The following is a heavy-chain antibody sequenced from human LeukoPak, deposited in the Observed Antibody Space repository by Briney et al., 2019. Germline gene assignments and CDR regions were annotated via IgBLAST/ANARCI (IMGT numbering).Heavy chain of an antibody. CDR1: GGSISGSSYY. D-gene: IGHD3-22*01. CDR3: ARQHYDNSGYYRVNFVY. Sequence: ASETLSLTCTVSGGSISGSSYYWGWIRQPPGEGLEWIGSIYYTGSTYYNPSLKSRVTISVDTSKNQFSLKLSSVTAADTAVYYCARQHYDNSGYYRVNFVYWGRGTLVSVSS. V-gene: IGHV4-39*01. CDR2: IYYTGST. J-gene: IGHJ4*02.